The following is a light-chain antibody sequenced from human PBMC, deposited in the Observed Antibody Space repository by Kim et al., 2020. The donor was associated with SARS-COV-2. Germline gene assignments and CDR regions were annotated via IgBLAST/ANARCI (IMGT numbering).Light chain of an antibody. V-gene: IGKV1-5*03. J-gene: IGKJ2*01. CDR1: QIIDTY. Sequence: EIQMTQSPSTLSASVGDRVTITCRASQIIDTYLAWYQQKPGKAPNLLIYQASSLQIGVPSRFSGSGSGAEFTLSISNLQPDDFATYCCQHYIRFPYTFGQGTKLDI. CDR2: QAS. CDR3: QHYIRFPYT.